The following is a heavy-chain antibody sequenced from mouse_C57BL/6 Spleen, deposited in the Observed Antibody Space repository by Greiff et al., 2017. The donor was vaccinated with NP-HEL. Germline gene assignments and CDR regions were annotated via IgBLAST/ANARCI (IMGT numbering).Heavy chain of an antibody. CDR2: INPNNGGT. V-gene: IGHV1-26*01. J-gene: IGHJ2*01. CDR3: VRTAQATRFDY. Sequence: VQLKQSGPELVKPGASVKISCKASGYTFTDYYMNWVKQSHGKSLEWIGDINPNNGGTSYNQKFKGKATLTVDKSSSTAYMELRSLTSEDSAVYYCVRTAQATRFDYWGQGTTLTVSS. D-gene: IGHD3-2*02. CDR1: GYTFTDYY.